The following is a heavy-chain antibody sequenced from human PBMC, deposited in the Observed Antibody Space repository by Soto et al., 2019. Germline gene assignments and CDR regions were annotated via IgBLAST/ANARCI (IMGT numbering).Heavy chain of an antibody. J-gene: IGHJ4*02. CDR3: AKDDAGVAAAGGGY. V-gene: IGHV3-23*01. CDR2: ISGSGGST. Sequence: GGSLRLSXAASGFTFSSYAMSRVRQAPGKGLEWVSAISGSGGSTYYADSVKGRFTISRDNSKNTLYLQMNSLRAEDTAVYYCAKDDAGVAAAGGGYWGQGTLVTVSS. CDR1: GFTFSSYA. D-gene: IGHD6-13*01.